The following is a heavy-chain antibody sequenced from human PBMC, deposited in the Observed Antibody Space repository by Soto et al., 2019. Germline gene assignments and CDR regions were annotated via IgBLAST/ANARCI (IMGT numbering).Heavy chain of an antibody. Sequence: QVQLVESGGGLVKPGGSLRLSCAASGFTFSDYYMSWIRQAPGKGLEWVSYISSSSSYTSYANSVKGRFTISRDNAKNSLFLQMNSLRAEDTAVYHCANHHYGHYYYGMDVWGQGTTVTVSS. V-gene: IGHV3-11*05. CDR1: GFTFSDYY. J-gene: IGHJ6*02. D-gene: IGHD4-17*01. CDR3: ANHHYGHYYYGMDV. CDR2: ISSSSSYT.